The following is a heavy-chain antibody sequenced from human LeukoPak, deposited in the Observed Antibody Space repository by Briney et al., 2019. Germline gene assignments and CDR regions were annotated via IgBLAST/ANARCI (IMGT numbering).Heavy chain of an antibody. CDR2: ISTSTGDI. CDR3: ARDPEMSTSYAFDL. Sequence: ASVKVSCKASDYSFTTFSINWVRQAPGQGLEWMGWISTSTGDISYAQKFQGRVSMTADTSTTTVYTELTSLTSDDTALYYCARDPEMSTSYAFDLWGQGTLVTVSS. V-gene: IGHV1-18*01. J-gene: IGHJ4*02. D-gene: IGHD5-24*01. CDR1: DYSFTTFS.